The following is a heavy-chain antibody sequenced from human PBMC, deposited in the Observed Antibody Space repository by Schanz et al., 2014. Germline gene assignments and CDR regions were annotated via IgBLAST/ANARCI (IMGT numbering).Heavy chain of an antibody. V-gene: IGHV3-33*06. CDR1: GFAFSVYG. CDR2: IWSDGSTK. Sequence: QVQLVESGGGVVQPGGSLRLSCAASGFAFSVYGMHWVRQAPGKGPEWVAVIWSDGSTKYYADSVKGRFTISRDNSKNTLYLQMNSLRAEDTAVYYCAKDPSHGDYDYYFDYWGQGTLVTVSS. D-gene: IGHD3-22*01. CDR3: AKDPSHGDYDYYFDY. J-gene: IGHJ4*02.